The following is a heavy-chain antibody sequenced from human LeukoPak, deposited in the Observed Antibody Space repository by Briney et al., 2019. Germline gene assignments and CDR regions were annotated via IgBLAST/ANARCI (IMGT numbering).Heavy chain of an antibody. D-gene: IGHD6-19*01. V-gene: IGHV1-69*01. CDR1: GGTFSSYA. CDR3: ARDRAPYSSGWSTFDS. J-gene: IGHJ4*02. CDR2: SNPCFGTA. Sequence: SSVKVSCKASGGTFSSYASSWVRQAPGQGLEWMGVSNPCFGTANYAQKFQGRVTLSADESTSTASMALRSLTSEDTAVYYCARDRAPYSSGWSTFDSWGQETLVTASS.